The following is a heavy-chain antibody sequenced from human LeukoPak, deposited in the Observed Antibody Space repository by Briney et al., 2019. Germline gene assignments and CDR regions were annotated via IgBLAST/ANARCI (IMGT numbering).Heavy chain of an antibody. J-gene: IGHJ4*02. CDR1: GGSISSYY. CDR3: ARVNAWMSSPGVSYYFDY. CDR2: IYYSGST. V-gene: IGHV4-59*01. Sequence: SETLSLTCTASGGSISSYYWSWIRQPPGKGLEWIGYIYYSGSTNYNPSLKSRVTISVDTSKNQFSLKLSSVTAADTAVYYCARVNAWMSSPGVSYYFDYWGQGTLVTVSS. D-gene: IGHD5-12*01.